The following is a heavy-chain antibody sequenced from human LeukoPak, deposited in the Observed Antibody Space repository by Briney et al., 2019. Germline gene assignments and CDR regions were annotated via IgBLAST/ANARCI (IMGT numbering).Heavy chain of an antibody. D-gene: IGHD6-13*01. J-gene: IGHJ4*02. CDR3: ARDFKRMAAAGPFDY. CDR2: IWYDGSNK. V-gene: IGHV3-33*01. Sequence: PGGSLRLSSAASGFTFSSYGMHWVRQAPGKGLEWVAVIWYDGSNKYYADSVKGRFTISRDNSKNTLYLQMNSLRAEDTAVYYCARDFKRMAAAGPFDYWGQGTLVTVSS. CDR1: GFTFSSYG.